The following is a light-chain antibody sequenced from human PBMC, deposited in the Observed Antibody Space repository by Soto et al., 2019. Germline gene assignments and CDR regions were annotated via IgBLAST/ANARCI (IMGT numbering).Light chain of an antibody. V-gene: IGKV3-20*01. J-gene: IGKJ4*01. CDR1: QSVSSSY. CDR2: SAS. Sequence: EIVLTQSPGTLSLTPGERATLSCRASQSVSSSYLAWYQQKPGQAPRLLIYSASRGATGFPARFSGGGSGTGFTLTISRLEPEDFAVYYCQQFSSYPLTFGGGTKVDIK. CDR3: QQFSSYPLT.